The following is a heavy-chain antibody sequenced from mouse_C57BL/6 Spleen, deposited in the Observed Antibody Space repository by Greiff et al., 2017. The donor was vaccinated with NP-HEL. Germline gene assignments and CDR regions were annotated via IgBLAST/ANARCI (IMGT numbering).Heavy chain of an antibody. J-gene: IGHJ2*01. V-gene: IGHV1-82*01. CDR2: IYPGDGDT. Sequence: VQRVESGPELVKPGASVKISCKASGYAFSSSWMNWVKQRPGKGLEWIGRIYPGDGDTNYNGKFKGKATLTADKSSSTAYMQLSSLTSEDSAVYFCARCYYGSSSFDYRGQGTTLTVSS. CDR1: GYAFSSSW. CDR3: ARCYYGSSSFDY. D-gene: IGHD1-1*01.